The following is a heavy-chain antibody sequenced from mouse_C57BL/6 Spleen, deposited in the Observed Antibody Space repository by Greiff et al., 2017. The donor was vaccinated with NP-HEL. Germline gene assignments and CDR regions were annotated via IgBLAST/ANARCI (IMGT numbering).Heavy chain of an antibody. CDR3: ARAPYYYGSYYYAMDY. D-gene: IGHD1-1*01. CDR1: GFTFSSYA. CDR2: ISDGGSYT. V-gene: IGHV5-4*03. Sequence: EVKLVESGGGLVKPGGSLKLSCAASGFTFSSYAMSWVRQTPEKRLEWVATISDGGSYTYYPDNVKGRFTISRDNAKNNLYLQMSHLKSEDTAMYYCARAPYYYGSYYYAMDYWGQGTSVTVSS. J-gene: IGHJ4*01.